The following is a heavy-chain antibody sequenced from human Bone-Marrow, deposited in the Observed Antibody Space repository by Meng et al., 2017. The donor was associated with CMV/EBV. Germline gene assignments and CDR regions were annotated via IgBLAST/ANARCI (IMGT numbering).Heavy chain of an antibody. D-gene: IGHD3-3*01. CDR1: GWSFSGYY. CDR2: INHSGST. J-gene: IGHJ4*02. Sequence: GSLRLSCAVYGWSFSGYYWSWIRQPPGKGLEWIGEINHSGSTNYNPSLKSRVTISVDTSKNQFSLKLSSVTAADTAVYYCARLAGSYDFWSGFAYYFDYWGQGTLVTVSS. V-gene: IGHV4-34*01. CDR3: ARLAGSYDFWSGFAYYFDY.